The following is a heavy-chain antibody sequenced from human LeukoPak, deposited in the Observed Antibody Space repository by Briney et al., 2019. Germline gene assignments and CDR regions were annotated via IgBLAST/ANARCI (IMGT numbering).Heavy chain of an antibody. CDR2: IRNDGSDK. CDR3: ARDLSTSSTAYFQH. Sequence: GGTLRLSCAASGFTFGCCGMHWVRQPPGKGLEWVAFIRNDGSDKYYADSVKGRFTISRDNAKNSLFLQMNSLRADDTAVYYCARDLSTSSTAYFQHWGQGTLVTVSS. V-gene: IGHV3-30*02. CDR1: GFTFGCCG. J-gene: IGHJ1*01. D-gene: IGHD6-6*01.